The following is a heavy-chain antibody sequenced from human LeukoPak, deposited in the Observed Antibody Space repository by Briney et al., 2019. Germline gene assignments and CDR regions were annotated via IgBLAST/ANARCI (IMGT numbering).Heavy chain of an antibody. J-gene: IGHJ6*02. D-gene: IGHD2-21*02. V-gene: IGHV1-69*04. Sequence: SVKVSCKASGGTFSSYAISWVRQAPGQGLEWMGRIIPILGIANYAQKFQGRVTITADKSTSTAYMELSSLRSEDTAVYYCARDLDVVVTAGDYYGMDVWGQGTTVTVSS. CDR2: IIPILGIA. CDR1: GGTFSSYA. CDR3: ARDLDVVVTAGDYYGMDV.